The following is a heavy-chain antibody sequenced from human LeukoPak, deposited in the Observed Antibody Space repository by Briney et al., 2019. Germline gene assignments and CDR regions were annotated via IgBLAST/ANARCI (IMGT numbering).Heavy chain of an antibody. CDR3: ARGRDGTWYFDL. CDR1: GGSISSYY. Sequence: MTSQTLSLTCTVSGGSISSYYWNWIRQPPGKGLEWIGYIYYSGNTNYNPSLKSRVSISVDTSKNQFSLKLSSVTAADTAVYYCARGRDGTWYFDLWGRGTLVTVSS. V-gene: IGHV4-59*01. CDR2: IYYSGNT. J-gene: IGHJ2*01.